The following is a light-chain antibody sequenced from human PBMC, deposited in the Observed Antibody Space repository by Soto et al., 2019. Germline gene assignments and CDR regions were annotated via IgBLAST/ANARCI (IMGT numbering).Light chain of an antibody. CDR1: SSNIGAGYD. CDR2: GNS. CDR3: QFYESSLSGYV. Sequence: QSVLTQPPSVSGAPGQRVTISCTGSSSNIGAGYDVHWYQQLPGTAPKLLIYGNSNRPSGVPDRFSGSKSGTSASLAITGLQAEHEADYYCQFYESSLSGYVFGTGTKLTVL. J-gene: IGLJ1*01. V-gene: IGLV1-40*01.